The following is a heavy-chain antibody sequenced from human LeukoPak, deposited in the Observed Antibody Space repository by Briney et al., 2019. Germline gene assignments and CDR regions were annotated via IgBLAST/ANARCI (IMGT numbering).Heavy chain of an antibody. J-gene: IGHJ6*03. CDR3: ARDQAVAGTAAYYYYMDV. CDR2: INWDGEAT. D-gene: IGHD6-19*01. Sequence: GGSLRLSCVASGLTVGDYGMSWVRQAPGKGLEWGCGINWDGEATGCADSLKGRFTISRDNAEKALYLQMNSLRAEDTAVYYCARDQAVAGTAAYYYYMDVWGTGTTVTVSS. CDR1: GLTVGDYG. V-gene: IGHV3-20*04.